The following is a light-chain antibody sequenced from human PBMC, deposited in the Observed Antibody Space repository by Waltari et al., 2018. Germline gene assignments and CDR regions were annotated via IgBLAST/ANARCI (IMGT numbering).Light chain of an antibody. CDR1: QSVSSS. J-gene: IGKJ5*01. CDR2: DVS. CDR3: QQRDNWPSIT. V-gene: IGKV3-11*01. Sequence: EIVLTQSPATLSLSPGERATLSCRASQSVSSSLAWYQQKPGQAPRLLIYDVSNRATDIPARFSGSGSGTDFTLTISSLEPEDFAVYYCQQRDNWPSITFGQGTRLEIK.